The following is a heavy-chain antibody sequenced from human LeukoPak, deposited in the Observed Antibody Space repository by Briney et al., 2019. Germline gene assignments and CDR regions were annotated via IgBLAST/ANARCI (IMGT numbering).Heavy chain of an antibody. CDR2: IWYDGSNK. V-gene: IGHV3-33*01. J-gene: IGHJ5*02. Sequence: GGSLRLSCAASGFTFSSYGMHSVRQAPGKGLEWVAVIWYDGSNKYYADSVKGRFTISRDNSKNTLYLQMNSLRAEDTAVYYWARGRGVVPAAFNWFDPWGQGTLVTVSS. D-gene: IGHD2-2*01. CDR1: GFTFSSYG. CDR3: ARGRGVVPAAFNWFDP.